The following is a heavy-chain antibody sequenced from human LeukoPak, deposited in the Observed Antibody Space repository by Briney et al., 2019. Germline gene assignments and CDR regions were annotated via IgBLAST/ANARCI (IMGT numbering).Heavy chain of an antibody. CDR1: GYSFISYW. J-gene: IGHJ4*02. Sequence: GESLKISCKGSGYSFISYWIGWVRQMPGKGLEWMGIIYPGDSDTRYSPSFQGQVTISADKSISTAYLQWSSLKASDTAMYYCASFGTTYYYDSSGYSPYFDYWGQGTLVTVSS. CDR3: ASFGTTYYYDSSGYSPYFDY. CDR2: IYPGDSDT. V-gene: IGHV5-51*01. D-gene: IGHD3-22*01.